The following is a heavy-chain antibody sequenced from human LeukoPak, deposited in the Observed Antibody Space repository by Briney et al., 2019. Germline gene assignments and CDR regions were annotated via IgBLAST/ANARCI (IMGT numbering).Heavy chain of an antibody. D-gene: IGHD3-10*01. CDR3: ARDHGSAYYTAPRH. J-gene: IGHJ4*02. V-gene: IGHV1-46*01. Sequence: ASVKVSCKASGYIFTNYYMHWERQAPGQGLEWMGTINPSGGRTTYAQKFQGRVTMTRDTSTSTVYMELSSLRPEDTAVYFCARDHGSAYYTAPRHWGQGTLVTVSS. CDR2: INPSGGRT. CDR1: GYIFTNYY.